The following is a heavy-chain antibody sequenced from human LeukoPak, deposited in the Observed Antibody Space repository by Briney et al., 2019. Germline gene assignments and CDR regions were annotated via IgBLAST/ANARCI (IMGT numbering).Heavy chain of an antibody. CDR1: GFTVSSNF. Sequence: PGGSLRLSCAASGFTVSSNFMSWVRQAPGRGLEWVSIIYSGGSGGTTYYADSVKGRFTISRDNSKNILFLQMNSLRAEDTAVYYCARWYCSSTSCYYDYWGQGTLVTVSS. D-gene: IGHD2-2*01. V-gene: IGHV3-53*01. CDR2: IYSGGSGGTT. J-gene: IGHJ4*02. CDR3: ARWYCSSTSCYYDY.